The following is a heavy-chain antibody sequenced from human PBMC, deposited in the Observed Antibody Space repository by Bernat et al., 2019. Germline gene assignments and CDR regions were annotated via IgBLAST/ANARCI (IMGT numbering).Heavy chain of an antibody. V-gene: IGHV3-30-3*01. D-gene: IGHD1-26*01. Sequence: QVQLVESGGGVVQPGRSLRLSCAASGFTFSSYAMHWVRQAPGKGLEWVAVISYDGSNKYYADSVKGRFTISRDNSKNTLYLQMNSLRAEDTAVYYCANSGSCYYFGYWGQGTLVTVSS. CDR3: ANSGSCYYFGY. CDR1: GFTFSSYA. J-gene: IGHJ4*02. CDR2: ISYDGSNK.